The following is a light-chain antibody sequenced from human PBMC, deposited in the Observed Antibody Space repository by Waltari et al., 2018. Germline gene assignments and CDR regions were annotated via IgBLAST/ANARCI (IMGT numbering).Light chain of an antibody. CDR3: QHYVRLPVT. Sequence: EIVLTQSPGTLSLSPGERATLSCWASQSVGRTLAWYQQKRGQAPRLLIYGASTRASGIPDMFRGSGSGTDFSITINRLEPEDFAVYYCQHYVRLPVTFGQGTKVEIK. CDR1: QSVGRT. V-gene: IGKV3-20*01. J-gene: IGKJ1*01. CDR2: GAS.